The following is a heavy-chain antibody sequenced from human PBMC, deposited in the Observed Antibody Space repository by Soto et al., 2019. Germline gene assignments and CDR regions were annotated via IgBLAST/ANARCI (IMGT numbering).Heavy chain of an antibody. V-gene: IGHV1-18*04. CDR2: ISSYNGNT. D-gene: IGHD2-2*01. J-gene: IGHJ5*02. CDR3: ARGPRYCRSTSCFSGVTWFDP. CDR1: GYTFTGYG. Sequence: SVKVSCNASGYTFTGYGISWVRQAPGQGLEWRGWISSYNGNTNYAQKVQGRVTMTTDTSTSTTYMELRSLRSDDTAVYYCARGPRYCRSTSCFSGVTWFDPWGQGTLVTVSS.